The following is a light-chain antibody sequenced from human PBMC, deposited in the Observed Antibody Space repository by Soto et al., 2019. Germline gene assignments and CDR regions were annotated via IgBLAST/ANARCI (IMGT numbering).Light chain of an antibody. V-gene: IGLV2-14*03. Sequence: QSVLTQPASVSGSPGQSITISCTGTSSDVGGYNYVSRYQHHPGKAPKLIIYDVSNRPSGVSIRFSGSKSDNTASLTISGLQPEDEADYHCSSYTTSNTRQIVFGTGTKVTVL. CDR3: SSYTTSNTRQIV. CDR1: SSDVGGYNY. J-gene: IGLJ1*01. CDR2: DVS.